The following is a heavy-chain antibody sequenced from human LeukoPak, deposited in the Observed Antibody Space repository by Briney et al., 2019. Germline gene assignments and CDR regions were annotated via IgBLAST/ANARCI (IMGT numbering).Heavy chain of an antibody. J-gene: IGHJ4*02. D-gene: IGHD6-19*01. V-gene: IGHV4-59*12. CDR1: DDSISDYY. CDR2: IYYSGST. Sequence: SETLSLTCTVSDDSISDYYRGWIRQPPGKGLEWIGYIYYSGSTNYNPSLKSRVTISVDKSKNQFSLKLSSVTAADTAVYYCARGSKTPGIAVAGTWVYWGQGTLVTVSS. CDR3: ARGSKTPGIAVAGTWVY.